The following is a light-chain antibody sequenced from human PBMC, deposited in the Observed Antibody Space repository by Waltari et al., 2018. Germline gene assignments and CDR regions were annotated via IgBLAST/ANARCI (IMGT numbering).Light chain of an antibody. Sequence: QLVVTQSPSASASLGASVKLTCTLSSGHSSNVIAWIQQQPEKGPLYLMKVNSDGSHSRGDEIPDRFSGSSSGAERYLTISSLQAEDEADYYCQTGGHGTWVFGGGTKLTVL. V-gene: IGLV4-69*01. J-gene: IGLJ3*02. CDR2: VNSDGSH. CDR1: SGHSSNV. CDR3: QTGGHGTWV.